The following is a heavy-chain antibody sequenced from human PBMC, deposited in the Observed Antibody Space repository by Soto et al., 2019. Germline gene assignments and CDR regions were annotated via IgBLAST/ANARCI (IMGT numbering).Heavy chain of an antibody. V-gene: IGHV4-59*04. CDR3: ARGRHDYSNYYFDY. Sequence: SETLSLTCTVSGGSISSYYWSWIRQPPGKGLEWIGYIYYSGSTYYNPSLKSRVTISVDTSKNQFSLKLSSVTAADTAVYYCARGRHDYSNYYFDYWGQGTLVTVSS. D-gene: IGHD4-4*01. CDR2: IYYSGST. J-gene: IGHJ4*02. CDR1: GGSISSYY.